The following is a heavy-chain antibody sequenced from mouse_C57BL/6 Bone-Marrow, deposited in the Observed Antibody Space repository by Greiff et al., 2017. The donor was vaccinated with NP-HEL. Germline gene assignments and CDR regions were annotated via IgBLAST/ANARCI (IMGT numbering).Heavy chain of an antibody. Sequence: VQLQQSGAELVRPGASVKLSCTASGFNIKDDYMHWVKQRPEQGLEWIGWIVPENGDTEYASKFQGKAPITADTSSNPAYLQLSSLTSEDTAVYYCTFYDYAGYYYAMDYWGQGTSVTVSS. J-gene: IGHJ4*01. D-gene: IGHD2-4*01. CDR2: IVPENGDT. CDR1: GFNIKDDY. V-gene: IGHV14-4*01. CDR3: TFYDYAGYYYAMDY.